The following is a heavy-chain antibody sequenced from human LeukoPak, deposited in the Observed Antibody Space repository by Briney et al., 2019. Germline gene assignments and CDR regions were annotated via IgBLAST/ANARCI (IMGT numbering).Heavy chain of an antibody. CDR1: GYTFTSYA. CDR3: ARDLSPAAFDY. Sequence: ASVKVSCKASGYTFTSYAMHWVRQAPGQRLEWMGWINAGNGNTKYSQKFQGRVTITRDTSAGTAYMELSSLRSEDTAVYYCARDLSPAAFDYWGQGTLVTVSS. J-gene: IGHJ4*02. CDR2: INAGNGNT. D-gene: IGHD2-2*01. V-gene: IGHV1-3*01.